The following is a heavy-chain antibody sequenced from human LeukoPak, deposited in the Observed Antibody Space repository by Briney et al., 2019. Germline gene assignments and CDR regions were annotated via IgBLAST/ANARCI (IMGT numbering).Heavy chain of an antibody. CDR3: AREQVVPAAMGYYYYMDV. D-gene: IGHD2-2*01. V-gene: IGHV4-28*03. CDR2: MYYSGST. CDR1: DYSISSSNW. J-gene: IGHJ6*03. Sequence: PSETLSLTCAVSDYSISSSNWWGWIRQPPGKGLEWIGYMYYSGSTYYNPSLKSRVTMSVDTSKNQFSLKLSSVTAADTAVYYCAREQVVPAAMGYYYYMDVWGKGTTVTVSS.